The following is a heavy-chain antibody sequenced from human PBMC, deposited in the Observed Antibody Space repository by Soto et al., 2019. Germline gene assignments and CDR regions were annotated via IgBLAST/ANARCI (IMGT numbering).Heavy chain of an antibody. CDR2: ISAYNGNT. Sequence: QGQLVQSGAEVKKPGASVKVSCKASGYTFTSFGISWVRQAPGQGLEWMGWISAYNGNTNYAQKVQGRVTMTTDTSTNTAYMELRSLRSDDTDVYYCTRDSGNLGNWAYFFDYWGQGTLVTVSS. J-gene: IGHJ4*02. CDR3: TRDSGNLGNWAYFFDY. D-gene: IGHD7-27*01. CDR1: GYTFTSFG. V-gene: IGHV1-18*01.